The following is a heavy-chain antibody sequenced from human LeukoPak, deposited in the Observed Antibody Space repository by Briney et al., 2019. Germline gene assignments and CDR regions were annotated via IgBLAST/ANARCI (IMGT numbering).Heavy chain of an antibody. D-gene: IGHD3-10*01. CDR3: ARAHYYGTRGPRDYYYYGMDV. J-gene: IGHJ6*02. Sequence: GGSLRLSCAASGFTFSTYSMNWVRQAPGKGLEWVSSISSSSSYIYYADSVKGRFTISRDNAKNSLYLQMNSLRAEDTAVYYCARAHYYGTRGPRDYYYYGMDVWGQGTTVTVSS. CDR1: GFTFSTYS. V-gene: IGHV3-21*01. CDR2: ISSSSSYI.